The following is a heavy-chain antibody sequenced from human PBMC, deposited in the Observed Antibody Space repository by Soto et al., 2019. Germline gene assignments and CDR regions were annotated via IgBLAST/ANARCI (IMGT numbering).Heavy chain of an antibody. V-gene: IGHV4-30-4*01. CDR2: IYYSGST. Sequence: SETLSLTCTVSGGSISSGDYYWSWIRQPPGKGLEWIGYIYYSGSTFYNPSLKNRVTISLDTSKIQFSLKLSPVTAEDTAVYYCATGRIAVAGIPNWFDPWGQGTLVTVSS. CDR3: ATGRIAVAGIPNWFDP. CDR1: GGSISSGDYY. D-gene: IGHD6-19*01. J-gene: IGHJ5*02.